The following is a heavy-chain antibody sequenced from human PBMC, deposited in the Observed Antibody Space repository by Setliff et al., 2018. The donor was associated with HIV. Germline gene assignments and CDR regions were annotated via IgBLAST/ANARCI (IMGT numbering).Heavy chain of an antibody. CDR3: TRRFEKWLAFDY. J-gene: IGHJ4*02. V-gene: IGHV4-39*01. Sequence: SETLSLTCTVSDDSIKSDNYYWSWVRQPAGKGLEWIGNVYHSGGTDYNPSLRSRVSISVDTSTNQFSLSLASVTAADTAVYYCTRRFEKWLAFDYWGQGTLVTVSS. D-gene: IGHD6-19*01. CDR2: VYHSGGT. CDR1: DDSIKSDNYY.